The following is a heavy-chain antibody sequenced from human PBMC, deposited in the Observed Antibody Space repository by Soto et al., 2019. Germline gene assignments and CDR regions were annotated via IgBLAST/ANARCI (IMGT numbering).Heavy chain of an antibody. CDR1: GYTFTSYG. D-gene: IGHD3-22*01. V-gene: IGHV1-18*01. J-gene: IGHJ4*02. CDR2: ISAYNGNT. Sequence: ASVKVSCKASGYTFTSYGISWVRQAPGQGLEWMGWISAYNGNTNYAQKLQGRVTMTTDTSTSTAYMELRSLRSDDTAVYYCARAYYYDSSGYTPYWGQGTLVTVSS. CDR3: ARAYYYDSSGYTPY.